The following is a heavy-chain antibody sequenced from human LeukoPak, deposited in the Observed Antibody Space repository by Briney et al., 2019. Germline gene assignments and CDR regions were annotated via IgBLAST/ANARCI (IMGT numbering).Heavy chain of an antibody. CDR2: IIPIFGTA. CDR3: ARVGFWSGYYGFDAVDI. D-gene: IGHD3-3*01. V-gene: IGHV1-69*13. CDR1: GGTFSSYA. J-gene: IGHJ3*02. Sequence: SVKVSCKASGGTFSSYAISWVRQAPGQGLEWMGGIIPIFGTANYAQKFQGRVTITADESTSTAYMELSSLRSEDTAVYYCARVGFWSGYYGFDAVDIWGQGTMVTVSS.